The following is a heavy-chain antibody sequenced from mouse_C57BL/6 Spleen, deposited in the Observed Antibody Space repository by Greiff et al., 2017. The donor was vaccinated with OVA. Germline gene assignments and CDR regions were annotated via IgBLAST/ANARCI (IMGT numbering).Heavy chain of an antibody. CDR3: ARSNSSGWFAY. CDR2: INPNNGGT. V-gene: IGHV1-22*01. J-gene: IGHJ3*01. Sequence: VQLKESGPELVKPGASVKMSCKASGYTFPDYNMHWVKQSHGKSLEWIGYINPNNGGTSYNQKFKGKATLTVNKSSSTAYMELRSLTSEDSAVYYCARSNSSGWFAYWGQGTLVTVSA. CDR1: GYTFPDYN. D-gene: IGHD3-2*02.